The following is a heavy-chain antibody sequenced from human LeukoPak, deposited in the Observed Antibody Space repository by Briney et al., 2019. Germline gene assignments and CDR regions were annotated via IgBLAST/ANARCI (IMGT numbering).Heavy chain of an antibody. D-gene: IGHD3-22*01. V-gene: IGHV3-30-3*01. J-gene: IGHJ4*02. CDR1: GFTFNNYA. CDR2: ISYDGSNK. Sequence: GSLRLSCAASGFTFNNYAMHWVRQAPGKGLEWVAVISYDGSNKYYADSVKGRFTISRDNSKNTLYLQMNSLRAEDTAVYYCARDKAYKIVVADVDYWGQGTLVTVSS. CDR3: ARDKAYKIVVADVDY.